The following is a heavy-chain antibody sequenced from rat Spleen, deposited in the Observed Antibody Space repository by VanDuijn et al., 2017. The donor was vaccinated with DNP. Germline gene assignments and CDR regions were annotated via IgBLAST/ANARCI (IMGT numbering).Heavy chain of an antibody. J-gene: IGHJ2*01. V-gene: IGHV5-22*01. Sequence: EVQLVESGGDLVQPGRSLKLSCVASGFTFSDYYMAWVRQAPTKGLEVVAYISYAGGSTYYGDSVKGRFTISRDNAKSTLYLQMNSLRSEDKATYYCARRTPGDYWGQGVMVTVSS. D-gene: IGHD5-1*01. CDR1: GFTFSDYY. CDR2: ISYAGGST. CDR3: ARRTPGDY.